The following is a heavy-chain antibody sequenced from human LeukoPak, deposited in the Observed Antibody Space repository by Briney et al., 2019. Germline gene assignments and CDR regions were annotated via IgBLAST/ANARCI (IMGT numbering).Heavy chain of an antibody. D-gene: IGHD3-22*01. CDR2: IYPRGST. V-gene: IGHV4-30-2*01. CDR1: GGSISSGSYS. CDR3: ARDAYDSSGYNAFDI. J-gene: IGHJ3*02. Sequence: PSETLPLTCAVSGGSISSGSYSWSWIRQPPGKGLEWIGYIYPRGSTYYNPSLKSRVILSLDKSANEFSLNLSSVTAADTAVYYCARDAYDSSGYNAFDIWGQGTMVTVSS.